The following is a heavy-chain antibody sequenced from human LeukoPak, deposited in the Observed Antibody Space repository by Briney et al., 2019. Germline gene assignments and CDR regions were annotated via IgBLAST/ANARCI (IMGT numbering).Heavy chain of an antibody. CDR2: INPNSGGT. D-gene: IGHD5-12*01. CDR3: ARVGVWYSGYGPIDY. Sequence: GASVKVSCKASGYTFTGYYVHWVRQAPGQGLEWMGWINPNSGGTNYAQKFQGRVTMTRDTSISTAYMELSRLRSDDTAVYYCARVGVWYSGYGPIDYWGQGTLVTVSS. J-gene: IGHJ4*02. CDR1: GYTFTGYY. V-gene: IGHV1-2*02.